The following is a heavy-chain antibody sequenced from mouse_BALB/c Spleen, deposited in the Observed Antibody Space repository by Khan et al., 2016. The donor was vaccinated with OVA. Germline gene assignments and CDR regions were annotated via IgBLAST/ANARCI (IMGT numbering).Heavy chain of an antibody. J-gene: IGHJ2*01. Sequence: EVALVESGGGLVKPGGSLKVSCAASGFTFSSYAMSWVRQTPEKRLEWVATISSGGSLTYYPDSVQGRFTISRDNGKNTLYLLMSSLRSEDTAMYYCVRVYFGYFDYWGQGTTLTVSS. V-gene: IGHV5-9-3*01. CDR3: VRVYFGYFDY. CDR1: GFTFSSYA. D-gene: IGHD2-1*01. CDR2: ISSGGSLT.